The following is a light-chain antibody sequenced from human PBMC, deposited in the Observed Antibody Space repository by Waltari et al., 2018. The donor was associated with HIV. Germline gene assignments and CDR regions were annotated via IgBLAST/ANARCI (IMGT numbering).Light chain of an antibody. J-gene: IGLJ3*02. Sequence: SYEVTQPPSVSVSPGQTASITCSGDSLGVKYTSWYQQRPGQSPVLVIYQDNYRPSGIPDRFSGSNSGNTATLTISGTQSMDEADYYCQAWDSGTVVFGGGTKLTVL. CDR2: QDN. V-gene: IGLV3-1*01. CDR1: SLGVKY. CDR3: QAWDSGTVV.